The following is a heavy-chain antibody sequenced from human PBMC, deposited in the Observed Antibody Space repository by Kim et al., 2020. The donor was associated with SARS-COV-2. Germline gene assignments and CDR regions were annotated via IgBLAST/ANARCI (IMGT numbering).Heavy chain of an antibody. J-gene: IGHJ4*02. V-gene: IGHV3-30*07. CDR3: ARDFGVNFWSDGAGDY. D-gene: IGHD1-1*01. Sequence: VKGRFTISRDNSENTLDLQMNSLRAEDTAVYYCARDFGVNFWSDGAGDYWGQGTLVTVSS.